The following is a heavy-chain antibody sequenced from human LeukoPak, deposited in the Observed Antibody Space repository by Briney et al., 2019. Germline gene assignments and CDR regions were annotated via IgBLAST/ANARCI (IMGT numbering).Heavy chain of an antibody. V-gene: IGHV3-21*01. D-gene: IGHD6-19*01. CDR3: ARPQDGQWLVLGGY. CDR2: ISSSSSYI. J-gene: IGHJ4*02. CDR1: GFTFSSYS. Sequence: GGSLRLSCAASGFTFSSYSMNWVRQAPGKGLEGVPSISSSSSYIYYADSVKGRFTISRDNAKNSLYLKMNSLRAEDTAVYYCARPQDGQWLVLGGYWGQGTLVTVSS.